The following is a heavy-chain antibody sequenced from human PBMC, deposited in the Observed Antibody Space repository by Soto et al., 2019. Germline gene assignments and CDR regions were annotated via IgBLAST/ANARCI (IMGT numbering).Heavy chain of an antibody. CDR2: ISGSGGSA. CDR3: PKQPVVTIFGVARFDY. Sequence: EVQLLESGGGLVQPGGSLRLSCAVSGFTFSNYAMSWVRQAPGKGLEWVSAISGSGGSAYYGDSVKGRFTISRDNSKNTLFLQMNSLRAEDTAVYFCPKQPVVTIFGVARFDYWGQGTLVTVSS. V-gene: IGHV3-23*01. CDR1: GFTFSNYA. J-gene: IGHJ4*02. D-gene: IGHD3-3*01.